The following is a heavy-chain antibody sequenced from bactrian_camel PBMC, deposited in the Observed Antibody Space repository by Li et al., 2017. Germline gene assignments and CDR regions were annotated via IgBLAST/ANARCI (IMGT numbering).Heavy chain of an antibody. D-gene: IGHD6*01. CDR2: ITSLPSLFRAA. Sequence: HVQLVESGGGSVQAGDSLRLSCTVAQTTTYGRYCLAWFRQAPGKEVEWVAGITSLPSLFRAASYADSVKGRSTISRNNAKNTVYLQVNDLRPKDTAVYYCMTGPPPTVAAGHYNYWGQGTQVTVS. CDR3: MTGPPPTVAAGHYNY. V-gene: IGHV3S55*01. CDR1: TTTYGRYC. J-gene: IGHJ4*01.